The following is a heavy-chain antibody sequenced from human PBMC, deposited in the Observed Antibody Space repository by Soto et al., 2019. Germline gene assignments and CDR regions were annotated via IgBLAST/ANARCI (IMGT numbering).Heavy chain of an antibody. CDR1: GGSFSGYY. V-gene: IGHV4-34*01. Sequence: TLSLTCAVYGGSFSGYYWSWIRQPPGKGLEWIGEINHSGSTNYNPSLKSRVTISVDTSKNQFSLKLSSVTAADTAVYYCARKYYYDSSGYYYGAFDIWGQGTMVTVSS. CDR2: INHSGST. CDR3: ARKYYYDSSGYYYGAFDI. J-gene: IGHJ3*02. D-gene: IGHD3-22*01.